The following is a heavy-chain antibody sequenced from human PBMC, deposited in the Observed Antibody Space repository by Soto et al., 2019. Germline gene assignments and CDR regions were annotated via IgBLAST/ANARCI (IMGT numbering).Heavy chain of an antibody. J-gene: IGHJ6*02. CDR3: AMVDVYVTPSPQDV. CDR1: GYSFTRYG. V-gene: IGHV1-18*01. CDR2: INTYNGNT. Sequence: SVKVSCKAAGYSFTRYGIAWARQAPGQGLEWMGWINTYNGNTNYAQNLQGRVTLTTDTSTSTAYMELTSLRSNDTAIYYCAMVDVYVTPSPQDVWGQGTTVTVSS. D-gene: IGHD3-16*01.